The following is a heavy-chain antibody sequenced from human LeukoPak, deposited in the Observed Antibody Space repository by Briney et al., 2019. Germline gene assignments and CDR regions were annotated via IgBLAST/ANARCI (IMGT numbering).Heavy chain of an antibody. CDR3: AKGLRWFGNFYFNFFDH. V-gene: IGHV3-30*02. CDR2: IRYDGSNK. D-gene: IGHD3-10*01. Sequence: GSLRLSCAAAGFTFSCYGMHWVRPAPGKGLEWVAFIRYDGSNKYYPDSVKGRFIISRDNSASAFFLDMDSLRTEDTAEYFCAKGLRWFGNFYFNFFDHWGQGILVTVSS. CDR1: GFTFSCYG. J-gene: IGHJ4*02.